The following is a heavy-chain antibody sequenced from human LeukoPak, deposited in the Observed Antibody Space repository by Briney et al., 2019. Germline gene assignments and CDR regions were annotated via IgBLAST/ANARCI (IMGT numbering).Heavy chain of an antibody. D-gene: IGHD3-10*01. CDR3: AKDRGSGSFYGIDY. V-gene: IGHV3-30*02. Sequence: GGSLRLSCAASGFTFSNYGMQWVRQAPGKGLEWVTFIRYDGSNKYYADSVKGRFTISRDNSKNMVYLQMNSLRVEDTAAYYCAKDRGSGSFYGIDYWGQGTLVTVSS. J-gene: IGHJ4*02. CDR1: GFTFSNYG. CDR2: IRYDGSNK.